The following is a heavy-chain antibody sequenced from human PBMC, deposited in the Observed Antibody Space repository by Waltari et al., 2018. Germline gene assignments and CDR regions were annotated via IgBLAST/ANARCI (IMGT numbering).Heavy chain of an antibody. J-gene: IGHJ3*01. CDR2: ISFDGKKI. CDR1: GFIFSSLG. Sequence: VQLLESGGGVVQPGGSRELSCAASGFIFSSLGKHWVRQIPGKGLEWVAFISFDGKKIFDADSVRGRFTISRDNSNNIVFLQMNSLRPEDSGVYYCAKDGDYSLTEYDAFDVWGQGTVVTVSP. D-gene: IGHD4-17*01. CDR3: AKDGDYSLTEYDAFDV. V-gene: IGHV3-30*02.